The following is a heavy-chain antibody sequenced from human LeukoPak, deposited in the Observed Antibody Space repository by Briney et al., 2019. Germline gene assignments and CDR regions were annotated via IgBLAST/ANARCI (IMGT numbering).Heavy chain of an antibody. CDR2: INPNSGGT. V-gene: IGHV1-2*02. CDR3: ARGKVDS. Sequence: ASVKVSCKASGYTFTSYAMNWVRQAPGQGLEWMGWINPNSGGTNYVQKFQGRVTMTRDTSINTAYMELSSLRSDDTAIYYCARGKVDSWGQGTLVTVSP. CDR1: GYTFTSYA. J-gene: IGHJ4*02.